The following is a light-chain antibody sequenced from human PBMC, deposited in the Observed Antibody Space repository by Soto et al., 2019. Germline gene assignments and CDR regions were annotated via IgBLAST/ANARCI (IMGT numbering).Light chain of an antibody. J-gene: IGKJ5*01. CDR2: AAS. Sequence: EIVMTQSPATLSVSPGERATLSCRASQSVSSNLAWYQQKPGQAPRLLIYAASSRATGIPDRFSGSGSGTDFTLTISRLEPEDLAVYYCQQYGSSITFGQGTRLEIK. CDR3: QQYGSSIT. V-gene: IGKV3-20*01. CDR1: QSVSSN.